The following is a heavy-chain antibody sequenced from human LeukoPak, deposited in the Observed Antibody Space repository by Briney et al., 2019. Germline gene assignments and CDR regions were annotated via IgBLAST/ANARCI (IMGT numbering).Heavy chain of an antibody. CDR2: ISSSSSTI. V-gene: IGHV3-48*04. J-gene: IGHJ4*02. CDR3: ARDSDSSSVDY. CDR1: GFTFSSYS. Sequence: PGGSLRLSCAASGFTFSSYSMNWVRQAPGKGLEWVSYISSSSSTIYYADSGKGRFTISRDNANNSLYLQMNSLRAEDTAVYYWARDSDSSSVDYWGQGTLVTVS. D-gene: IGHD6-6*01.